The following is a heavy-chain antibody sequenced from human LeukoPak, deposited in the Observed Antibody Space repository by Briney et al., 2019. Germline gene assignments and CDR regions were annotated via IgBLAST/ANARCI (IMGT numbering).Heavy chain of an antibody. CDR3: ARGRYGGNSGFFDY. CDR1: GGSISNYY. Sequence: SETLSLTCTVSGGSISNYYWGWIRQSPGKGLEWIGYISYSGSTNYNPSLRSRVTMSVGTSKNQFSLRLSSVTAADTAVYYCARGRYGGNSGFFDYWGQGTLVTVSS. V-gene: IGHV4-59*01. D-gene: IGHD4-23*01. J-gene: IGHJ4*02. CDR2: ISYSGST.